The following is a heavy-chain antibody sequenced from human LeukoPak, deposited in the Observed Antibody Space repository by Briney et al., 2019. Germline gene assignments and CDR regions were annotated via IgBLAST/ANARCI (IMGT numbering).Heavy chain of an antibody. Sequence: SETLSLTCTVSGGSISSSSYYWGWIRQPPGKGLEWIGNLYYSGSTYYNPSLKSRVTISVDTSKNQFSLKLSSVTAADTAVYYCARRGLDYYGSGSYYFDYWGQGTLVTVSS. CDR1: GGSISSSSYY. CDR2: LYYSGST. D-gene: IGHD3-10*01. CDR3: ARRGLDYYGSGSYYFDY. J-gene: IGHJ4*02. V-gene: IGHV4-39*01.